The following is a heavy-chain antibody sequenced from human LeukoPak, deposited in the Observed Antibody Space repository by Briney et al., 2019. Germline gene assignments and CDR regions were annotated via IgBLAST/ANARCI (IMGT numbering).Heavy chain of an antibody. J-gene: IGHJ4*02. CDR1: GFTFSIYS. V-gene: IGHV3-48*04. Sequence: GGSLRLSCAASGFTFSIYSMNWVRQAPGKGLEWVSYISSSSSTIHYADSVKGRFTISRDNAKNSLYLQMNSLRVEDTAVYYCARWLYSSGWAIDYWGQGTLVTVSS. CDR3: ARWLYSSGWAIDY. CDR2: ISSSSSTI. D-gene: IGHD6-19*01.